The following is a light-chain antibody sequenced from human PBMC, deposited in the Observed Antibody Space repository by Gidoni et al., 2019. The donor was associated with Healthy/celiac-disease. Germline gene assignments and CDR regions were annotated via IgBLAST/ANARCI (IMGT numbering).Light chain of an antibody. V-gene: IGKV2-28*01. CDR1: QSLLHSNGYNY. CDR3: MQALQTPYT. Sequence: DIGRTQYPLFLPVTPGEPAPISCRSSQSLLHSNGYNYLDWYLQKPGQSPQLLIYLGSNRASGVPDRFSGSGSGTDFTLKISRVEAEAVGVYYCMQALQTPYTFGQGTKLEIK. J-gene: IGKJ2*01. CDR2: LGS.